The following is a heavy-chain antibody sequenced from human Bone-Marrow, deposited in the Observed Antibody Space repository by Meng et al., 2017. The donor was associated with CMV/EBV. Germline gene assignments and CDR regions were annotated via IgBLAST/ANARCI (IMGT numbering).Heavy chain of an antibody. D-gene: IGHD2-2*01. CDR1: GYTFTGYY. V-gene: IGHV1-2*02. Sequence: ASVKVSCKASGYTFTGYYMHWVRQAPGQGLEWMGWINPNSGGTNYAQKFQGRVTMTRDTSISTAYMELSRLRSDETAVYYCAREGEGGLPAANTFDIWGQGTMATVSS. CDR2: INPNSGGT. J-gene: IGHJ3*02. CDR3: AREGEGGLPAANTFDI.